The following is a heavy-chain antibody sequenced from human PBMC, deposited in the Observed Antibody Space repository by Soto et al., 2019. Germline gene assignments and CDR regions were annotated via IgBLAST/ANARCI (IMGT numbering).Heavy chain of an antibody. D-gene: IGHD6-19*01. CDR1: SDSISSYY. CDR3: ARAVGDPLYYLDY. J-gene: IGHJ4*02. Sequence: SETLSLTCTVSSDSISSYYWSRILQSPGKGLEWIGYTDYSGNTNYNPSLKSRVTISGDTSKNQFSLRLSSVTAADTAVYYCARAVGDPLYYLDYWGQGTLVTVSS. CDR2: TDYSGNT. V-gene: IGHV4-59*08.